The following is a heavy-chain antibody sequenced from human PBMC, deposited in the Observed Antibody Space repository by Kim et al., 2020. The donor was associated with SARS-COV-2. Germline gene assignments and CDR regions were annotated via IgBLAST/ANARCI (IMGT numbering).Heavy chain of an antibody. J-gene: IGHJ6*02. D-gene: IGHD5-18*01. CDR2: IDTNSGGT. CDR1: GYTFTGYY. Sequence: ASVKVSCKASGYTFTGYYIHWVRQAPGQGLEWMAWIDTNSGGTNYAQKFQDRVTMTRDTSINTTYMELKSLRSDDTAAYFCARGDTVVASRYYYAMAVWDQGTTVTVSS. V-gene: IGHV1-2*02. CDR3: ARGDTVVASRYYYAMAV.